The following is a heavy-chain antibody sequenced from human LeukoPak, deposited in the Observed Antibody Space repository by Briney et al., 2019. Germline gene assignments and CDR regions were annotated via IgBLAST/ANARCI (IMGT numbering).Heavy chain of an antibody. J-gene: IGHJ4*02. Sequence: GGSLRLSCAASGFRFDDYGMSWVRQAPGKGLEWVSAISGSGGSTYYADSVKGRFTISRDNSKNTLYLQMNSLRAEDTAVYYCAKITHSGYDFPAVCFDYWGQGTLVTVSS. CDR3: AKITHSGYDFPAVCFDY. CDR2: ISGSGGST. CDR1: GFRFDDYG. V-gene: IGHV3-23*01. D-gene: IGHD5-12*01.